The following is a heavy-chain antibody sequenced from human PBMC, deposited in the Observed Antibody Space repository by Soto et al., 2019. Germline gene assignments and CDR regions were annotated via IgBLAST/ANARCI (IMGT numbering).Heavy chain of an antibody. J-gene: IGHJ6*02. CDR2: IYYSGST. D-gene: IGHD2-2*02. Sequence: SDTRSLTCSVSGDCISRCSYYCSWIRQHPGKGLEWIGYIYYSGSTYYNPSLKSRVTISVDTSKNQFSLKLSSVTAADTAVYYCARSPVPAAIGAYYYGMDVWGQGTTVTVSS. V-gene: IGHV4-31*03. CDR3: ARSPVPAAIGAYYYGMDV. CDR1: GDCISRCSYY.